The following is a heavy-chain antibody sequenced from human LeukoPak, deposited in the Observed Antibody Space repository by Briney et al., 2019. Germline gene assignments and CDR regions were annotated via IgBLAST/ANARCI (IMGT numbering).Heavy chain of an antibody. CDR1: GFAFAEHG. J-gene: IGHJ4*02. D-gene: IGHD2-2*01. V-gene: IGHV3-20*04. CDR2: INWSGGST. Sequence: AGGSLRLSCTASGFAFAEHGMSWVRHVPGKGLEWVSGINWSGGSTAYADPLRGRFTISRDNAKNSLYLQMDSLRAEDTALYYCARAPITSPFYFDYWGQGTLVTVSS. CDR3: ARAPITSPFYFDY.